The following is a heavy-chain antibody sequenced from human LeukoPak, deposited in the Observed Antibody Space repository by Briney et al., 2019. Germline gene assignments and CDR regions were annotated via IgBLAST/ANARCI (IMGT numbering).Heavy chain of an antibody. D-gene: IGHD2-15*01. V-gene: IGHV4-39*07. J-gene: IGHJ6*03. CDR1: GGSISTSNYY. CDR3: AKGSFHLGYCGSYSCYRYHMDV. CDR2: IFYSGST. Sequence: ASETLSLTCTVSGGSISTSNYYWGWIRQPPGKGLEWIGNIFYSGSTYYSPSLRSRVTISLDTSRNQFSLKLNSVTAADTAVYYCAKGSFHLGYCGSYSCYRYHMDVWGKGTTVT.